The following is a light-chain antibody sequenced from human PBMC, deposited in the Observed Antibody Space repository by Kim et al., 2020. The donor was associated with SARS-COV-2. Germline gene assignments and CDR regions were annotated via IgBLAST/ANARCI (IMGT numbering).Light chain of an antibody. J-gene: IGKJ4*01. Sequence: DIVLTQSPGTLSLSPGERATLSCRASQTISSVYVAWYQQKPGQAPTLIMYGGSDRATDIPDRFSGSGSGTDFSLTISRLEPEDFAVYYCQQYGRSPIFGGGTKVDIK. CDR3: QQYGRSPI. CDR1: QTISSVY. V-gene: IGKV3-20*01. CDR2: GGS.